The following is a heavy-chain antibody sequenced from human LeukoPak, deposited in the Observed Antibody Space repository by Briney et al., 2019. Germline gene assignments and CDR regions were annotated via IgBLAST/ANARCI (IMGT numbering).Heavy chain of an antibody. Sequence: GGSLRLSCAASGFIVNTNYMSWLRQAPGKGLEWVSVIYIGGNTFYADSVKGRFSISRDNSKNTLYLQMNTLRAEDTAVFFCATSPNYDDSCALLDLWGQGTLVIVSS. V-gene: IGHV3-66*01. CDR1: GFIVNTNY. D-gene: IGHD3-22*01. CDR3: ATSPNYDDSCALLDL. J-gene: IGHJ5*02. CDR2: IYIGGNT.